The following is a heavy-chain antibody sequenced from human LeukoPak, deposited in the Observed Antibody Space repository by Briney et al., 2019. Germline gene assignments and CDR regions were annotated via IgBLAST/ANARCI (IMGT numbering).Heavy chain of an antibody. CDR1: GGSISSSSYY. J-gene: IGHJ4*02. CDR2: MSYSGST. Sequence: SETLSLTCTVSGGSISSSSYYWGWIRQPPGKGLEWIGSMSYSGSTYYNPSVKSRVTISIDTSKNQFSLKLSSVTAADTAVYYCAREIHPAAAEADWGQGILVTVSS. CDR3: AREIHPAAAEAD. D-gene: IGHD6-13*01. V-gene: IGHV4-39*07.